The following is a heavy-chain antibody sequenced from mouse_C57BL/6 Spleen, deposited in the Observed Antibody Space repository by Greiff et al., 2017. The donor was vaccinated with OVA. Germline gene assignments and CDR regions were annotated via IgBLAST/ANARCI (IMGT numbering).Heavy chain of an antibody. V-gene: IGHV14-4*01. CDR2: IDPENGDT. Sequence: EVQLQESGAELVRPGASVKLSCTASGFNIKDDYMHWVKQRPEQGLEWIGWIDPENGDTEYASKFQGKATITADTSSNTAYLQLSSLTSEDTAVYYCTIEVAEDFDDWGQGTTLTVSS. CDR1: GFNIKDDY. CDR3: TIEVAEDFDD. D-gene: IGHD1-1*01. J-gene: IGHJ2*01.